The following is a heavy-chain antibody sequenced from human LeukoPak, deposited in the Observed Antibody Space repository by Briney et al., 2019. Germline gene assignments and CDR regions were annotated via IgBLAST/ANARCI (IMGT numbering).Heavy chain of an antibody. CDR2: IYYSGST. J-gene: IGHJ4*02. V-gene: IGHV4-59*01. Sequence: SETLSLTCTVSGGSISSYYWSWIRQPPGKGLEWIGYIYYSGSTNYNPSLKSRVTISVDTSKNQFSQKLSSVTAADTAVYYCARVGSNWKVDYWGQGTLVTVSS. CDR3: ARVGSNWKVDY. D-gene: IGHD1-1*01. CDR1: GGSISSYY.